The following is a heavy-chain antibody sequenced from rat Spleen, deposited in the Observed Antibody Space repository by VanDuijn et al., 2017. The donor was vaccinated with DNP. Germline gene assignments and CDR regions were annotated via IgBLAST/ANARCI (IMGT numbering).Heavy chain of an antibody. CDR3: TRRGTMMSFDY. CDR2: ITPDGSTT. Sequence: EVQLVESDGGLVQPGRSLKLSCAASGFIFSSFPMAWVRQAPGKGLEWVASITPDGSTTYYPDTVKGRFMISRDNAKSTLYLQVNSLRSEDTATYYCTRRGTMMSFDYWGQGVMVTVSS. D-gene: IGHD1-12*01. J-gene: IGHJ2*01. CDR1: GFIFSSFP. V-gene: IGHV5-46*01.